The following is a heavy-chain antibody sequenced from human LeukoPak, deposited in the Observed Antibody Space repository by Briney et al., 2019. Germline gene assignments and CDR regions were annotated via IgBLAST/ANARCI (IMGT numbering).Heavy chain of an antibody. CDR1: GGSISSSNW. Sequence: PSETLSLTCAVSGGSISSSNWWSWVRQPPGKGLEWIGEVYPGGSTNYNPSLKSRVTISVDKSKNQFSLKLSSVTAADTAVYYCARRDSGWYLDYWGQGTLVTVSS. CDR3: ARRDSGWYLDY. CDR2: VYPGGST. V-gene: IGHV4-4*02. D-gene: IGHD4-17*01. J-gene: IGHJ4*02.